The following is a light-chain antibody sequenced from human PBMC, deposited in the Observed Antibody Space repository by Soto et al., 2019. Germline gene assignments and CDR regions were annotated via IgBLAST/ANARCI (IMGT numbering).Light chain of an antibody. Sequence: QSVLTQPPSASGTPGQRVTISCSGSSSNIGSNYVYWYQQLPGTAPKLLIYSNNQWPSGVPDRFSGSKSGTSASLAISGLRSEDEADYYCAVWDDSLSGWVFGGGTQLTVL. CDR1: SSNIGSNY. CDR3: AVWDDSLSGWV. J-gene: IGLJ3*02. CDR2: SNN. V-gene: IGLV1-47*02.